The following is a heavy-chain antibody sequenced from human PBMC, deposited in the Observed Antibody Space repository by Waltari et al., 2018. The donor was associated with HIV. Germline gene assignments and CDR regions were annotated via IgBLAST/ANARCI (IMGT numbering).Heavy chain of an antibody. J-gene: IGHJ4*02. CDR2: VYTSWTT. CDR3: AGRNY. V-gene: IGHV4-4*07. Sequence: QVQVQESGPGLMKPSETLSLTCTVTGASIRRSDWSWIRQPAGRGLEWIGRVYTSWTTNYNPSFASRVTMSVDTSKNQFSLKLSSVTAADTAIYYCAGRNYWGQGLLVTVSS. CDR1: GASIRRSD.